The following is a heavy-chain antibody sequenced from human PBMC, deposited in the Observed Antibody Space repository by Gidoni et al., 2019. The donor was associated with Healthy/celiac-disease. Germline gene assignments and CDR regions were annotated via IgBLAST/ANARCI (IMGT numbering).Heavy chain of an antibody. CDR2: IYYSGST. V-gene: IGHV4-59*08. CDR1: GRSISSYY. D-gene: IGHD5-12*01. CDR3: ARVYSGYAWFDP. J-gene: IGHJ5*02. Sequence: QVQLLESGPGLVKPSETLPLTCTVSGRSISSYYWSWIRQPPGKGLEWIGYIYYSGSTNYNPSLKSRVTISVDTSKNQFSLKLSSVTAADTAVYYCARVYSGYAWFDPWGQGTLVTVSS.